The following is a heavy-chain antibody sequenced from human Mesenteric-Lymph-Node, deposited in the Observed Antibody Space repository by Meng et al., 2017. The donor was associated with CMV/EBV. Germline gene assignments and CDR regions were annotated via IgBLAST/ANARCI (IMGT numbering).Heavy chain of an antibody. D-gene: IGHD4-17*01. CDR2: INQHGTEK. Sequence: GESLKISCAASGFTFTNYWMSWVRQAPGKGLEWVANINQHGTEKYYVDSVKGRFTISRDNAKNSLSLQITSLGVEDTAVYYCNRYSDADSYFFGLDVWGQGTTVTVSS. V-gene: IGHV3-7*01. CDR3: NRYSDADSYFFGLDV. J-gene: IGHJ6*02. CDR1: GFTFTNYW.